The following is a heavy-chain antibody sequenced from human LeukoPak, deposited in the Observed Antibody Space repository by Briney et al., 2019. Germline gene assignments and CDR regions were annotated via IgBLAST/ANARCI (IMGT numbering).Heavy chain of an antibody. CDR2: IIPIFGTT. CDR3: ARASRRYFDWFDWFDP. CDR1: GGTFSSYA. D-gene: IGHD3-9*01. J-gene: IGHJ5*02. Sequence: SVKVSCKASGGTFSSYAINWVRQAPGQGLEWMGGIIPIFGTTNYAQKFQGRVTITADESTSTAYMELSSLRSEDTAVYYCARASRRYFDWFDWFDPWGQGTLVTVSS. V-gene: IGHV1-69*13.